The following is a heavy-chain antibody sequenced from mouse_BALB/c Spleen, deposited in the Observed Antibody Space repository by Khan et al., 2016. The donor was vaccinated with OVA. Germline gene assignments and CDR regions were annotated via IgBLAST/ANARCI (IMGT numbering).Heavy chain of an antibody. CDR3: ARNSYMYDFTY. CDR1: GFSLTTYG. J-gene: IGHJ3*01. V-gene: IGHV2-2*01. Sequence: QVQLKQSGPGLVRPSQTLSITCTVSGFSLTTYGVHWVRQSPGRGLEWLGVIRSGGNTDNNAAFISRLSITKDNSKSKVFFNMNSLQADDTAMYYCARNSYMYDFTYWGQGTLVTVSA. D-gene: IGHD2-14*01. CDR2: IRSGGNT.